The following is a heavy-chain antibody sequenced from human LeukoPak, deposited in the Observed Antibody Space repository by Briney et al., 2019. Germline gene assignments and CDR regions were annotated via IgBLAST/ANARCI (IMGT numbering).Heavy chain of an antibody. Sequence: KPSETLSLTCTVSGGSISSYYWSWIRQPPGKGLEWIGYIYNTGSTVYNPSLRSRVTISVDTSKNQFSLQLNSLTAADTAVYYCARAGEVRHGYKGTFDSWGQGTLVTVSS. CDR1: GGSISSYY. CDR3: ARAGEVRHGYKGTFDS. J-gene: IGHJ4*02. D-gene: IGHD5-24*01. CDR2: IYNTGST. V-gene: IGHV4-59*01.